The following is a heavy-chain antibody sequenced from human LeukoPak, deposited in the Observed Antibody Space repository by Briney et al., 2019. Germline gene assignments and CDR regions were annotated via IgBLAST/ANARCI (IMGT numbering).Heavy chain of an antibody. CDR1: GFTFSSYS. V-gene: IGHV3-21*01. CDR2: ISSSSSYI. D-gene: IGHD1-26*01. CDR3: ARVVMSVAGYDY. J-gene: IGHJ4*02. Sequence: PGGSLRLSCAASGFTFSSYSMNWVRQAPGKGLEWVSSISSSSSYIYYADSVKGRFTISRDNAKNSLYLQMNSLRAEDTAVYYCARVVMSVAGYDYWGQGTLVTVSS.